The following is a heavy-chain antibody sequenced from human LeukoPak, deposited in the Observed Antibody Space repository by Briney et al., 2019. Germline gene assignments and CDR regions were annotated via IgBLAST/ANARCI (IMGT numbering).Heavy chain of an antibody. Sequence: GESLKISCKGFGYSFAYYWIGWVRQMPGKGLEWMGIIYPGDSDTRYSPSFQGQVTISADKSISTAYLQWSSLKASDTAMYYCASLRGGPRVPAALFDYWGQGTLVTVSS. D-gene: IGHD2-2*01. CDR1: GYSFAYYW. J-gene: IGHJ4*02. CDR2: IYPGDSDT. CDR3: ASLRGGPRVPAALFDY. V-gene: IGHV5-51*01.